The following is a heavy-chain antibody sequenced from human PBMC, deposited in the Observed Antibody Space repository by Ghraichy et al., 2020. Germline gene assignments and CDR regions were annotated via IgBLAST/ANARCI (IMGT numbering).Heavy chain of an antibody. D-gene: IGHD6-13*01. CDR2: ISSSSSTI. V-gene: IGHV3-48*02. Sequence: GGSLRLSCAASGFTFSSYSMNWVRQAPGKGLEWVSYISSSSSTIYYADSVKGRFTISRDNAKNSLYLQMNSLRDEDTAVYYCASEKSYAGRYSSSWYANYYYYGMDVWGQGTTVTVSS. J-gene: IGHJ6*02. CDR3: ASEKSYAGRYSSSWYANYYYYGMDV. CDR1: GFTFSSYS.